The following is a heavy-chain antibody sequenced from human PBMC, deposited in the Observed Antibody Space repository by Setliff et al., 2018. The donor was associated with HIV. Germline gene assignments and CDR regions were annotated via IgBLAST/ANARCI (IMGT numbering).Heavy chain of an antibody. CDR3: AQLGVGA. J-gene: IGHJ5*02. D-gene: IGHD2-8*01. CDR1: GLTFRSAW. V-gene: IGHV3-15*01. CDR2: IKSEAFGGTP. Sequence: PGGSLRLSCSASGLTFRSAWMSWVRQAPGKGLEWVGRIKSEAFGGTPGYPAPLKGRFTISRDDSKSSVYLQMNSLKSEDTAVYYCAQLGVGAWGQGTLVTVSS.